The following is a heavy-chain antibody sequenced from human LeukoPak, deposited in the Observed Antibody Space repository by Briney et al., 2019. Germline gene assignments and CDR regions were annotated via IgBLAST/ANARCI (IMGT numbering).Heavy chain of an antibody. V-gene: IGHV3-66*02. D-gene: IGHD6-19*01. J-gene: IGHJ4*02. Sequence: WGSLRLSCAASGFTVSSNYMSWVRQAPGQGLEWMSGIYSGGSTYYAESVKGGFTISRDKSKKTVYLQVNSLRAEGTAVYYCERVPSGWYVTYWGQGTLVTVSS. CDR3: ERVPSGWYVTY. CDR2: IYSGGST. CDR1: GFTVSSNY.